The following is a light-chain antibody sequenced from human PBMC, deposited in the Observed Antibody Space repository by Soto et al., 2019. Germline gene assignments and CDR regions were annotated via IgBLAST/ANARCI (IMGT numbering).Light chain of an antibody. CDR2: EVT. V-gene: IGLV2-14*01. CDR3: SSYTRRNTWV. Sequence: QSALTQPASVSGSRGQSITISCTGTSSDVGGYNYVSWYQQHPDNAPKLMIYEVTNRPSGVSNRFSGSKSANTASLTISGLQAEDEADYYCSSYTRRNTWVFGGGTKLTVL. J-gene: IGLJ3*02. CDR1: SSDVGGYNY.